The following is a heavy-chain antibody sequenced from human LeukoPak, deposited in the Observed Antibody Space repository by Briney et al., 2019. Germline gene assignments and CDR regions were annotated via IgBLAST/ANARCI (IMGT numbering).Heavy chain of an antibody. CDR2: IIPIFGTA. J-gene: IGHJ6*03. Sequence: SVKVSCKASGGTFSSYAISWVRQAPGQGLEWRGGIIPIFGTANYAQKFQGRVTITADKSTSTAYMELSSLRSEDTAVYYCARSESSIAARALYYYYYMDVWGKGTTVTVSS. CDR3: ARSESSIAARALYYYYYMDV. D-gene: IGHD6-6*01. CDR1: GGTFSSYA. V-gene: IGHV1-69*06.